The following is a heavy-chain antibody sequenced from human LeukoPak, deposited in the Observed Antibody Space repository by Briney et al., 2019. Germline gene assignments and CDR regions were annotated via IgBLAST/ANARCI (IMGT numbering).Heavy chain of an antibody. J-gene: IGHJ6*03. CDR1: RFTFGSYA. V-gene: IGHV3-30*18. Sequence: PGGSLRLSCAASRFTFGSYAMHWVRQAPGKGLEWVAVISYDGSNKYYADSVKGRFTISRDNSKNTLYLQMNSLRAEDTAVYYCANGYCTNGVCYPYYYYYMDVWGKGTTVTVSS. CDR2: ISYDGSNK. CDR3: ANGYCTNGVCYPYYYYYMDV. D-gene: IGHD2-8*01.